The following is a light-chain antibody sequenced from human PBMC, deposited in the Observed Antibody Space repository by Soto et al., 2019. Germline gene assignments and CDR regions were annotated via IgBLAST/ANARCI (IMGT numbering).Light chain of an antibody. CDR1: QGIANY. CDR2: AAS. J-gene: IGKJ3*01. V-gene: IGKV1-27*01. CDR3: QQYNSYSPFT. Sequence: DIQMTQSPSSLSASVGDRVTITCRASQGIANYLAWYQHKPGKVPNLLIYAASTLQSGVPSRFSGGGSGTDFTLTISSLQPEDVATYYCQQYNSYSPFTFGPGTRVDI.